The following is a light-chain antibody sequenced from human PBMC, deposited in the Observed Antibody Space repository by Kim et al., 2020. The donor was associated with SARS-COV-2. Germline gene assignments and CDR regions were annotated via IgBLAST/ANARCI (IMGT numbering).Light chain of an antibody. V-gene: IGKV4-1*01. CDR3: QQYYGSPWT. Sequence: DIGMTQSPDSLAVALGERATINCRSTQRLFYSSNGKNYLAWYQHKPGQPPRLLIYWSSTRESGVPGRFSGSGSGTDFTLTISSLQAEDVAVYYSQQYYGSPWTFGQGTKADIK. J-gene: IGKJ1*01. CDR2: WSS. CDR1: QRLFYSSNGKNY.